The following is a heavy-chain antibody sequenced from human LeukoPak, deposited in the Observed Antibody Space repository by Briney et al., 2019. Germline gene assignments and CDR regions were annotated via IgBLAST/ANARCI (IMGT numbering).Heavy chain of an antibody. CDR2: IYYSGST. J-gene: IGHJ6*03. Sequence: SEALSLTCTDSGGSISSYYWSWIRQPPGKGLEWMGYIYYSGSTNYNPSLKSRVTISVDTSKNQFSLKLSSVTAADTAVYYCARIYGDYSHLRFSYYYYYMDVWGKGTTVTVSS. V-gene: IGHV4-59*01. CDR1: GGSISSYY. D-gene: IGHD4-17*01. CDR3: ARIYGDYSHLRFSYYYYYMDV.